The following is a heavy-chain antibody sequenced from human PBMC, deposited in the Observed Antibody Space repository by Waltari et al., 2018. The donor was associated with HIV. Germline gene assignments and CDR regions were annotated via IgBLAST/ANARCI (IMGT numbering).Heavy chain of an antibody. CDR3: AKATERWLQPKFFDF. V-gene: IGHV3-9*01. CDR1: GFTFWVFG. Sequence: EVQMVASGGAFVQPGRSLRLSCAESGFTFWVFGNHWIRQFPGKGLEWVSGIDWNSRNIEYADSVKGRFIISRDNAKRSLYLDMTSLKSEDTAFYFCAKATERWLQPKFFDFWGQGTLVTVSS. J-gene: IGHJ4*02. D-gene: IGHD5-18*01. CDR2: IDWNSRNI.